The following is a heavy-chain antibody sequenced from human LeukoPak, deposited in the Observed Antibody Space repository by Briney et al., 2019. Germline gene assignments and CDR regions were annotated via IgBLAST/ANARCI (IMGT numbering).Heavy chain of an antibody. V-gene: IGHV3-23*01. D-gene: IGHD4-11*01. CDR3: AKGRGYSNEGPGY. Sequence: GGSLRLSCAGSGFTFNSYAMSWVRQAPGKGLEWASGISGNGVSTYYADSVKGRFTISRDSSKSTLDLQMNSLRAEDTAVYYCAKGRGYSNEGPGYWGQGTLVTVSS. CDR1: GFTFNSYA. J-gene: IGHJ4*02. CDR2: ISGNGVST.